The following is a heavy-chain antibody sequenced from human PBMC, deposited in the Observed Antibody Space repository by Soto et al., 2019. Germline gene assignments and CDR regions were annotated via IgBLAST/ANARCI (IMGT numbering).Heavy chain of an antibody. Sequence: QVQLVESGGGVVQPGRSLRLSCAASGFTFSSYGMHWVRQAPGKGLEWVAGISYDGSNKYYADSVKGRFTISRDNSKNTRYLQMNCLRAEDTAVYYCAKTPLKRGYSYGDDDFDIWGQGTMVTVSS. CDR1: GFTFSSYG. CDR3: AKTPLKRGYSYGDDDFDI. V-gene: IGHV3-30*18. D-gene: IGHD5-18*01. J-gene: IGHJ3*02. CDR2: ISYDGSNK.